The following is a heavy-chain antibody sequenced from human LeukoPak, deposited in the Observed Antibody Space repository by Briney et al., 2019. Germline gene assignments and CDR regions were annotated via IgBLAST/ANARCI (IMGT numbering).Heavy chain of an antibody. CDR3: ARAKAYYDSSGYASV. J-gene: IGHJ1*01. V-gene: IGHV1-46*01. CDR2: INPSGGST. D-gene: IGHD3-22*01. CDR1: GYTFTSYY. Sequence: ASVKVSCKASGYTFTSYYMHWVRQAPGQGLEWMGIINPSGGSTSYAQKFQGRVTMTRDMSTSTVYMELSSLRSEDTAVYYCARAKAYYDSSGYASVWGQGTLVTVSS.